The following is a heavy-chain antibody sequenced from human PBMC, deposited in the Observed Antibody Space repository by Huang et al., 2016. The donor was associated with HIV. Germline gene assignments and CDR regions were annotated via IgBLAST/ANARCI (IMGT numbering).Heavy chain of an antibody. CDR3: ARGSASVGFPSFDY. Sequence: QVQLVQSGAEVKKPGASVKVSCKASGYTFTGYYMHWVRQAPGQGLQWRGLISPNSGDTYYGQEFQGRVTRTRDTSVSTAYMELTSLRSDDTAVYYCARGSASVGFPSFDYWGQGTLATVSS. CDR2: ISPNSGDT. V-gene: IGHV1-2*02. CDR1: GYTFTGYY. J-gene: IGHJ4*02. D-gene: IGHD1-26*01.